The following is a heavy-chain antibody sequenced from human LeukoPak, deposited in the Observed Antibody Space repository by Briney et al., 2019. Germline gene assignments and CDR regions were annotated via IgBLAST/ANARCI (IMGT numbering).Heavy chain of an antibody. CDR2: IRGKAYGATT. Sequence: GGSLRLSCTASGFSFGDYAMSWFRQAPGKGLEWVGLIRGKAYGATTEYAASVKGRFTISRDDSKSIAYLQMNSLKTEDTAVYYCTKSSNYYYYYYMDVWGRGTTVTVSS. V-gene: IGHV3-49*03. CDR1: GFSFGDYA. CDR3: TKSSNYYYYYYMDV. J-gene: IGHJ6*03.